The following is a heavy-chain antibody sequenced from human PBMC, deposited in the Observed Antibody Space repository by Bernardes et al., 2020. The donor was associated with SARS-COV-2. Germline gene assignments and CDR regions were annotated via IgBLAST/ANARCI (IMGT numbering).Heavy chain of an antibody. CDR1: GFSFGRNS. Sequence: GGSLRLSCAASGFSFGRNSMNWVRQAPGKGLEWVAYISSCSSTIYYADSVRGRFTISRDNAKNSLFLQMNSLRNEDTAVYYCARSQWLVHGLDVWGQGSPVTVSS. D-gene: IGHD6-19*01. J-gene: IGHJ6*02. CDR2: ISSCSSTI. CDR3: ARSQWLVHGLDV. V-gene: IGHV3-48*02.